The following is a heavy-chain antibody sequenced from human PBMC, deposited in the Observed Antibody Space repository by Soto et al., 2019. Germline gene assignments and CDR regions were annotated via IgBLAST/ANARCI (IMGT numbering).Heavy chain of an antibody. CDR3: ARGSDAEENEYGDWKEGGGYYFDY. V-gene: IGHV4-30-4*01. J-gene: IGHJ4*02. CDR2: IYYSGST. D-gene: IGHD4-17*01. CDR1: GGSISSGDYY. Sequence: QVQLQESGPGLVKPSQTLSLTCTVSGGSISSGDYYWSWIRQPPGKGLEWIGYIYYSGSTYYNPSLKSRVTISVDTSKNQFSLKLSSVTAADTAVYYCARGSDAEENEYGDWKEGGGYYFDYWGQGTLVTVSS.